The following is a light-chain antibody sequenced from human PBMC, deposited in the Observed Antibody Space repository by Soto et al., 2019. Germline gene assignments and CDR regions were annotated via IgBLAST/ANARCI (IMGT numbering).Light chain of an antibody. J-gene: IGKJ3*01. CDR2: AAS. V-gene: IGKV1-17*01. CDR3: LHHNSYPPWVP. CDR1: QGIRPD. Sequence: DIQMTQSPSSLSASVGDRVTITCRASQGIRPDLGWYQQKPGKAPKRLIYAASSLQSGVPSRFSGSGSGTEFTLTISSLQPEDFATYYCLHHNSYPPWVPFGPGTKVDIK.